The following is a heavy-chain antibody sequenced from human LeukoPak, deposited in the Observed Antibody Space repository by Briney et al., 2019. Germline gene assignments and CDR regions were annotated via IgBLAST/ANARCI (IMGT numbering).Heavy chain of an antibody. D-gene: IGHD6-13*01. J-gene: IGHJ6*02. CDR2: INHSGST. V-gene: IGHV4-34*01. CDR3: ATAAGGNHNFYYHGKDV. Sequence: SETLSLTCAVYGGSFSGYYWSWIRQPPGKGLEWIGEINHSGSTNYNPSLKSRVTISVDTSKNQFSLKLSSVTAADTAVYYCATAAGGNHNFYYHGKDVWGQGTKVTVS. CDR1: GGSFSGYY.